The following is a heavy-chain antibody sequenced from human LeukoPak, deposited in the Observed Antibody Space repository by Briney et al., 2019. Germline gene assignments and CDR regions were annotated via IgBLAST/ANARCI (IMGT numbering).Heavy chain of an antibody. J-gene: IGHJ3*02. V-gene: IGHV4-30-2*01. Sequence: SETLSLTCAVSGGSISSGGYSWSWIRQPPGKGLEWIGYIYHSGSTYYNPSLKSRVTISVDRSKNQFSLKLSSVTAADTAVYYCARVLSYYDSSGYSHDAFDIWGQGTMVTVSS. CDR2: IYHSGST. CDR3: ARVLSYYDSSGYSHDAFDI. D-gene: IGHD3-22*01. CDR1: GGSISSGGYS.